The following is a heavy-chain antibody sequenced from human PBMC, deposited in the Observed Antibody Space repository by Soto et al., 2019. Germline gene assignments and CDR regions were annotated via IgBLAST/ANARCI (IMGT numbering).Heavy chain of an antibody. J-gene: IGHJ4*02. CDR3: ARDERIAVAGTDN. CDR1: GFTFSNYA. Sequence: EVQLLESGGGLVQPGGSLRLSCAASGFTFSNYAMTWVRQAAGKGLEWVSSISGPGGSTYYADPVKGRFAISRDNSKNTLYLQINSLRAEDTALYYCARDERIAVAGTDNWGQGTLVTVTS. D-gene: IGHD6-19*01. CDR2: ISGPGGST. V-gene: IGHV3-23*01.